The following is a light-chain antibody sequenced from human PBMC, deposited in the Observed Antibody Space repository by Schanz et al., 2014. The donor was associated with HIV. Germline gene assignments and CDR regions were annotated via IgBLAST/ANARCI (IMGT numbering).Light chain of an antibody. CDR2: EVS. Sequence: QSALAQPASVSGSPGQSITISCTGTSNTVDNYNLVSWYQLHPGKAPKLMIFEVSKRPSGISNRFSGSKSGNTASLTISGLQAEDEADYYCSSYTGSSSVIFGGGTKLTVL. CDR1: SNTVDNYNL. V-gene: IGLV2-14*02. J-gene: IGLJ2*01. CDR3: SSYTGSSSVI.